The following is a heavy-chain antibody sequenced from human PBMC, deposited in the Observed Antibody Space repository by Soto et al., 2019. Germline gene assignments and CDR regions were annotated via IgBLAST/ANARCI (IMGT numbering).Heavy chain of an antibody. V-gene: IGHV1-18*04. CDR3: ARDRLRGYDKSGLYS. Sequence: QVQLVQSGSELRKPGASVKVLCEASGYSFSYYGIHWVRQAPGKGLEWMGWVNPANGNRNYAQKFDDRVTMSIDTSTTTMSLELRRLKFDDTATYYCARDRLRGYDKSGLYSWGQGTVVTVSS. D-gene: IGHD3-22*01. CDR1: GYSFSYYG. J-gene: IGHJ5*02. CDR2: VNPANGNR.